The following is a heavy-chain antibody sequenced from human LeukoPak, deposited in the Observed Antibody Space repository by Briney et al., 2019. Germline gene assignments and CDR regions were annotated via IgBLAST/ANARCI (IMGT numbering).Heavy chain of an antibody. CDR3: AASVTAILADY. Sequence: SETLSLTCTVSGGSISSYYWSWLRQPPGKGLEWIGYIYYSGSTNYNPSLKSRVTISVDTSKNQFSLKLSSVTAADTAVYYCAASVTAILADYWGQGTLVTVSS. V-gene: IGHV4-59*01. J-gene: IGHJ4*02. D-gene: IGHD2-21*02. CDR1: GGSISSYY. CDR2: IYYSGST.